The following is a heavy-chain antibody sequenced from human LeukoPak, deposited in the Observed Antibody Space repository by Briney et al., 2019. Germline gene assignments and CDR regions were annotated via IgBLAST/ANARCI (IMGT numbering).Heavy chain of an antibody. CDR1: GFTFSEYY. D-gene: IGHD6-19*01. Sequence: KLGGSLRLSCAASGFTFSEYYMSWIRQAPGKGLEWVSDISSSGDILSYADSIQGRFTISRDDAKNSLYLQMNSLRPEGTAVYYCARETVAGTFDYWGQGTLVTVSS. CDR2: ISSSGDIL. CDR3: ARETVAGTFDY. V-gene: IGHV3-11*01. J-gene: IGHJ4*02.